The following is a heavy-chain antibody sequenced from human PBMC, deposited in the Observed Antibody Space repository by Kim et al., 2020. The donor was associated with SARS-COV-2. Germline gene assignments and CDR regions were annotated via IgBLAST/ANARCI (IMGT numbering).Heavy chain of an antibody. D-gene: IGHD2-2*01. CDR1: GGSFSGYY. CDR2: INHSGST. J-gene: IGHJ6*02. CDR3: ARGPTSSNTNCPDYYYYYGMDV. Sequence: SETLSLTCTVYGGSFSGYYWSWIRQPPGKGLEWIGEINHSGSTNYNPSLKSRVTISVDTAKNQFSLKLSSVTAADTAGYYCARGPTSSNTNCPDYYYYYGMDVWGQGTTVTVSS. V-gene: IGHV4-34*01.